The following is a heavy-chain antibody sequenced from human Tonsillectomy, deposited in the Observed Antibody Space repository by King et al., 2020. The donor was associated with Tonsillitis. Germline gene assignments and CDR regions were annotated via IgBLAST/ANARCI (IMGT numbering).Heavy chain of an antibody. CDR3: ASTYDSSGYYYGQGPNFDY. CDR1: GFTFSSYA. V-gene: IGHV3-30-3*01. CDR2: ISYDGSNK. J-gene: IGHJ4*02. Sequence: VQLVESGGGVVQPGRSLRLSCAASGFTFSSYAMHWVRQAPGKGLEWVAVISYDGSNKYYADSVKGRITISRDNSKNTLYLQMNSLRAEDTAVYYCASTYDSSGYYYGQGPNFDYWGQGTLVTVSS. D-gene: IGHD3-22*01.